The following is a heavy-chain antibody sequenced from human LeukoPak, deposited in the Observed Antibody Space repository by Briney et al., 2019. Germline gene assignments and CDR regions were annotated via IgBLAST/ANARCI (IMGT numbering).Heavy chain of an antibody. CDR1: GYTFTDYF. J-gene: IGHJ6*03. CDR3: ARDGFQGMILYVVYYMDV. Sequence: GASVKVSCKASGYTFTDYFIQWVRQAPGQGPEWMGRINPKTGGTNYAQKFQGRVTFTIDTSTNTAYMELSRLRPDDTAVYYCARDGFQGMILYVVYYMDVWGKGTTVTVSS. CDR2: INPKTGGT. V-gene: IGHV1-2*06. D-gene: IGHD2-21*01.